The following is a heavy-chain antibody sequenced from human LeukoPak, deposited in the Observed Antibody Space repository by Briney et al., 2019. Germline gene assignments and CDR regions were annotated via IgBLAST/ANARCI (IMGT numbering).Heavy chain of an antibody. CDR2: IYYSGST. Sequence: SETLSLTCTVSGGSISSSSYYWGWIRQPPGKGLEWIGSIYYSGSTYYNPSLKSRVTISVDTSKNQFSLKLSSVTAADTAVYYCARHLYGYFDYWGQGTLVTVSS. CDR3: ARHLYGYFDY. D-gene: IGHD3-16*01. J-gene: IGHJ4*02. CDR1: GGSISSSSYY. V-gene: IGHV4-39*01.